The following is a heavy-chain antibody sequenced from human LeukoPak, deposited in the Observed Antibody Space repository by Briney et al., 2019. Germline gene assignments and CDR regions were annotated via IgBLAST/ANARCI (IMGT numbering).Heavy chain of an antibody. CDR1: GFSFSDYD. J-gene: IGHJ1*01. V-gene: IGHV3-21*01. CDR3: GRAFPPLRTSSAGDL. CDR2: ISGRSSHV. Sequence: GGSLRLSCSASGFSFSDYDMNWVRQAPGKGLEWVSAISGRSSHVYYGESVKGRFTISRDNAKNSLYLQLDSLGVEDTAVYYCGRAFPPLRTSSAGDLWGQGTLGTVSS. D-gene: IGHD3-16*01.